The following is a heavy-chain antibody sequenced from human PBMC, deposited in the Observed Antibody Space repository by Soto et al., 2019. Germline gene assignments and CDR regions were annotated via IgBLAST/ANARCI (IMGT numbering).Heavy chain of an antibody. CDR3: AKDQGGSRYDTAF. CDR1: GFTFSNYA. D-gene: IGHD5-12*01. Sequence: EVQLLESGGGLVQPGGSLRLSCAASGFTFSNYAVTWVRQAPGKGLEWVSTISGSGGSTYYADSVKGRFTISRDNSKNTLELQMNSLRAEDTAVDYCAKDQGGSRYDTAFWGQGTLVNVCS. CDR2: ISGSGGST. V-gene: IGHV3-23*01. J-gene: IGHJ4*02.